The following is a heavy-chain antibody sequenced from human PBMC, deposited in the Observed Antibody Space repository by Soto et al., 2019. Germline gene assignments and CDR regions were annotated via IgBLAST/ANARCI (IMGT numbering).Heavy chain of an antibody. V-gene: IGHV1-58*01. CDR3: AADLRVSSGWYTHFDY. D-gene: IGHD6-19*01. CDR1: GFTFTSSA. CDR2: IVVGSGNT. J-gene: IGHJ4*02. Sequence: SVKVSCKASGFTFTSSAVQWVRQARGQRLEWIGWIVVGSGNTNYAQKFQERVTITRDMSTSTAYMELSSLRSEDTAVYYCAADLRVSSGWYTHFDYWGQGTLVTVS.